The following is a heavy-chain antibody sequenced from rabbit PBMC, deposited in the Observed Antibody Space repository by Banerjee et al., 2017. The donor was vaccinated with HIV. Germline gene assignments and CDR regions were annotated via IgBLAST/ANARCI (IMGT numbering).Heavy chain of an antibody. Sequence: QEQLEESGGDLVQPEGSLTLTRTASGFDLSSYYYMCWVRQAPGKGLEWIACIYTSSGNTYYASWAKGRFTVSKASSTTVTLQLNSLTAVDTATYFCARCYPGYGYAFNLWGPGTLVTVS. CDR3: ARCYPGYGYAFNL. CDR2: IYTSSGNT. CDR1: GFDLSSYYY. D-gene: IGHD7-1*01. V-gene: IGHV1S45*01. J-gene: IGHJ4*01.